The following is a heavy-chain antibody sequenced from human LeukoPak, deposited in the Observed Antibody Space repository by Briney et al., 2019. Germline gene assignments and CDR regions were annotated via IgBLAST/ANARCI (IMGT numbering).Heavy chain of an antibody. Sequence: SETLSLTCTVSGYSISNGYYWGWIRQPPGKGLEWVGSIYHRGSTYYNPSLRSRVIISVDTSANQFSLKLNSVTAADTAVYYCARPIRSRDNNWFDPWGQGILVTVSS. CDR3: ARPIRSRDNNWFDP. J-gene: IGHJ5*02. V-gene: IGHV4-38-2*02. D-gene: IGHD3-10*01. CDR2: IYHRGST. CDR1: GYSISNGYY.